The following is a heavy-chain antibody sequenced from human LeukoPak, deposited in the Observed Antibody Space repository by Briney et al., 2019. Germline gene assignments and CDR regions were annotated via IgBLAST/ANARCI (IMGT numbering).Heavy chain of an antibody. J-gene: IGHJ4*02. Sequence: ASVKVSCKASGYSFTSHYMHWVRQAPGQGLEWMGLINPRGTSTIYAEKFQGRVTITRNTSISTAYMELSSLRSEDTAVYYCARAVRRGSSWYYFDYWGQGTLVTVSS. CDR3: ARAVRRGSSWYYFDY. CDR1: GYSFTSHY. CDR2: INPRGTST. D-gene: IGHD6-13*01. V-gene: IGHV1-46*01.